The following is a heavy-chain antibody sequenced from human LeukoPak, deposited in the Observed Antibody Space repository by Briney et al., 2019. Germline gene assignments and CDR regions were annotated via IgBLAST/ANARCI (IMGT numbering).Heavy chain of an antibody. CDR2: IEKISDGETT. D-gene: IGHD3-10*01. CDR1: GFTFSDAW. Sequence: GGSLRLSCAASGFTFSDAWVSWVRQAPGKGLECVGRIEKISDGETTGYAAPVKGRFPISRDDSKNTMYLQMNNLETEDTGVYFCTGSPWGGAFDIWGRGTLVTVSS. V-gene: IGHV3-15*04. J-gene: IGHJ3*02. CDR3: TGSPWGGAFDI.